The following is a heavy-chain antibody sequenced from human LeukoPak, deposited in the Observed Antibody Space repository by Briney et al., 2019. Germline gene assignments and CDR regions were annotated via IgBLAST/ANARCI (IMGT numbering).Heavy chain of an antibody. CDR3: PRDYYDSSGLDY. V-gene: IGHV3-48*03. CDR2: ISSSGDAI. CDR1: GFTFSSYE. Sequence: GGSLRLSCAASGFTFSSYEMNWVRQAPGKGLEWVSYISSSGDAIYYADSVKGRFTISRDNAKKSVYLEMNSLRAEDTAVYYCPRDYYDSSGLDYWGQGTLVTVSS. J-gene: IGHJ4*02. D-gene: IGHD3-22*01.